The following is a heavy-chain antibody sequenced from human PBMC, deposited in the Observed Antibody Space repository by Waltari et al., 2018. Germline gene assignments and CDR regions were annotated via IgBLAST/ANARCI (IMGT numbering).Heavy chain of an antibody. D-gene: IGHD2-2*01. CDR2: IYTSGST. Sequence: QVQLQESGPGLVKPSETLSLTCTVSGGSISSYYWSWIRQPAGKGLEWIGRIYTSGSTNYNPSLKSRVTMSVDTSKNQFSLKLSSVTAADTAVYYCARNGAAMMPYYYYYMDVWGKGTTVTVSS. J-gene: IGHJ6*03. V-gene: IGHV4-4*07. CDR3: ARNGAAMMPYYYYYMDV. CDR1: GGSISSYY.